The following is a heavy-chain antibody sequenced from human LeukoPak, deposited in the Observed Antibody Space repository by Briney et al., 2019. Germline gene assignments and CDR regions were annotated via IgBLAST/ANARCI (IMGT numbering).Heavy chain of an antibody. V-gene: IGHV3-23*01. Sequence: PGGSLRLSCAASGFTFSSYAMSWVRQAPGKGLEWVSAISGSGGSTYYADSVKGRFTISRDNSKNTLYLQMNSLKTEDTAVYYCTSIFPVWNYENYYYYYGMDVWGQGTTVTVSS. CDR1: GFTFSSYA. J-gene: IGHJ6*02. D-gene: IGHD1-7*01. CDR3: TSIFPVWNYENYYYYYGMDV. CDR2: ISGSGGST.